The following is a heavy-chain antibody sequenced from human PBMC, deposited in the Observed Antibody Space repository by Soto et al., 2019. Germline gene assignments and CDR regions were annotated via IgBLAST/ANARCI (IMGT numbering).Heavy chain of an antibody. V-gene: IGHV3-23*01. Sequence: VQLLESGGGLVQPGGSLRLSCAASGFTFNTYAMTWVRQAPGKGPEWVSSISASGGSTNYAGSVKGRFAISRDNYKNMVYLHMNSLKPEDTAVYYCATPIGKEHGRGGSCYAGGDYWGQGTLVTVSS. CDR2: ISASGGST. CDR3: ATPIGKEHGRGGSCYAGGDY. J-gene: IGHJ4*02. D-gene: IGHD2-15*01. CDR1: GFTFNTYA.